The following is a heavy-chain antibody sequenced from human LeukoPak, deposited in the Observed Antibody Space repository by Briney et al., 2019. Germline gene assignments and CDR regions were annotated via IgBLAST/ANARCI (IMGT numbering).Heavy chain of an antibody. CDR1: GFTFSSYA. Sequence: GGSLRLSCAASGFTFSSYAMSWVRQAPGKGLEWVSAISGSGGSTYYADSVKGRFTISRDNSKNTLYLQMNSLRAEDTAVYYCARARVVTGDFDYWGQGTLVTVSS. J-gene: IGHJ4*02. CDR2: ISGSGGST. D-gene: IGHD2-21*02. CDR3: ARARVVTGDFDY. V-gene: IGHV3-23*01.